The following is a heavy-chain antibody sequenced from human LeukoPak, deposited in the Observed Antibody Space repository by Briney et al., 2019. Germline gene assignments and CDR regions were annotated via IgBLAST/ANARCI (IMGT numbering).Heavy chain of an antibody. J-gene: IGHJ4*02. CDR3: ARDRGYSSFDY. V-gene: IGHV3-7*01. CDR1: GFTFSSYA. CDR2: INPDGSEK. D-gene: IGHD6-19*01. Sequence: PGGSLRLSCAASGFTFSSYAMSWVRQAPGKGLEWVASINPDGSEKYSVDSVKGRFTISRDNAKNSLYLQMNSLRAEDTAVYYCARDRGYSSFDYWGQGTLVTVSS.